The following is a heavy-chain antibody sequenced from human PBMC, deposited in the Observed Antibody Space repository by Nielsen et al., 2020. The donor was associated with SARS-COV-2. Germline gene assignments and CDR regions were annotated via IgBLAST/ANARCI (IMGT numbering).Heavy chain of an antibody. D-gene: IGHD3-10*01. CDR2: INTDGSST. CDR1: GFTFSSYW. Sequence: GEFLKISCAASGFTFSSYWMYWVRQGPGKGLVWVPRINTDGSSTNYADSVKGRFTISRDNAKNTLYLQMSSLRAEDTAVYYCARAPYGSGAYSWFDPWGQGTLVTVSS. CDR3: ARAPYGSGAYSWFDP. V-gene: IGHV3-74*01. J-gene: IGHJ5*02.